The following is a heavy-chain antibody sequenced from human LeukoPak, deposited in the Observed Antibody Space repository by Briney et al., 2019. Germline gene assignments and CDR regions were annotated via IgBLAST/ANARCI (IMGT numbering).Heavy chain of an antibody. CDR2: IYYSGST. V-gene: IGHV4-59*08. Sequence: SETLSLTCTVSGGSISSYYWSWIRQPPGKGLEWIGYIYYSGSTNYNPSLKSRVTISVDTSKNQFSLKLSSVTAADTAVYYCARQSIAARRRYFDYWGQGTLVIVSS. J-gene: IGHJ4*02. D-gene: IGHD6-6*01. CDR1: GGSISSYY. CDR3: ARQSIAARRRYFDY.